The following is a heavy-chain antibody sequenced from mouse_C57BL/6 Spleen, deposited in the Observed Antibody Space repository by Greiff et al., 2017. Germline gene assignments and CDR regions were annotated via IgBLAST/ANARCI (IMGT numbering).Heavy chain of an antibody. Sequence: EVQLQQSGPELVKPGASVKISCKASGYTFTDYYMNWVKQSHGKSLEWIGDINPNNGGTSYNQKFKGKATLTVDKSSSTTYMELRSLTSEDSAVYYCGRRCLRVRAYFAYWGQGTMVTVSA. CDR3: GRRCLRVRAYFAY. J-gene: IGHJ3*01. V-gene: IGHV1-26*01. CDR2: INPNNGGT. D-gene: IGHD2-10*01. CDR1: GYTFTDYY.